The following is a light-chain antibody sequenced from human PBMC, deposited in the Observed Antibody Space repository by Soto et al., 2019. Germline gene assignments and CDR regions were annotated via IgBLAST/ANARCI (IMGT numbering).Light chain of an antibody. CDR3: QQYGNSPRT. CDR1: QSVSSNY. V-gene: IGKV3-20*01. Sequence: EIVLTQSPGTLSLSPGERATLSCRASQSVSSNYLAWYQQRPGQAPRLLIFGASARATGIPDRFSGSGSGADFTLTISRLEPEDFAVYYCQQYGNSPRTFGQWTKVEI. J-gene: IGKJ1*01. CDR2: GAS.